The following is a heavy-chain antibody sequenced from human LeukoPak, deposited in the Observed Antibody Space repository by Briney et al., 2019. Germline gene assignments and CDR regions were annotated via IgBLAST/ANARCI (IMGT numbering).Heavy chain of an antibody. CDR2: ISSSSSYI. Sequence: PGGSLRLSCAASGFTFSRYSMNWVRQAPGKGLEWVSSISSSSSYIYYADSVKGRFTISRDNAKNSLYLQMNSLRAEDTAVYYCARFVTYGDYYYGMDVWGQGTTVTVSS. J-gene: IGHJ6*02. CDR1: GFTFSRYS. D-gene: IGHD4-17*01. CDR3: ARFVTYGDYYYGMDV. V-gene: IGHV3-21*01.